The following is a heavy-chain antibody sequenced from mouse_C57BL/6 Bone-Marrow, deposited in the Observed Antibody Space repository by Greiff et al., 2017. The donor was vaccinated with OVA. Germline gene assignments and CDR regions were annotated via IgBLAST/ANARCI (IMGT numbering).Heavy chain of an antibody. J-gene: IGHJ1*03. CDR2: IWSGGST. V-gene: IGHV2-2*01. CDR1: GFSLTSYG. CDR3: ALTVYWYFDV. D-gene: IGHD4-1*01. Sequence: VQLMESGPGLVQPSQSLSITCTVSGFSLTSYGVHWVRQSPGKGLEWLGVIWSGGSTDYNAAFISRLSISQDNSKSQVFVKMNSLQDDDTAIYYCALTVYWYFDVWGTGTTVTVSA.